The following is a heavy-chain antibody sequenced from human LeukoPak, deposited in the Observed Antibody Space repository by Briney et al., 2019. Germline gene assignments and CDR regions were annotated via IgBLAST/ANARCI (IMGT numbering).Heavy chain of an antibody. CDR3: ARGGGTYRELDY. CDR2: LYSGGST. V-gene: IGHV3-66*01. J-gene: IGHJ4*02. D-gene: IGHD3-16*01. Sequence: TGGSLRLSCAASGFSVSSSYMSWVRQAPGKGLEWVSVLYSGGSTYYADSVKGRFTISRDKSKNTVSLQMSGLRAEDTAVYYCARGGGTYRELDYWGQGTLVTVSA. CDR1: GFSVSSSY.